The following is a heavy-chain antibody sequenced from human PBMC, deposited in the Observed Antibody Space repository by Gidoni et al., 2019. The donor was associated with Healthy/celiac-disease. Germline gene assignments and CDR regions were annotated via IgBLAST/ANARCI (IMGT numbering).Heavy chain of an antibody. CDR2: IYYSGST. CDR1: GGSISSSSYY. J-gene: IGHJ5*02. Sequence: QLQLQESGPGLVKPSATLSLTCTVSGGSISSSSYYWGWIRQPPGKGLEWIGSIYYSGSTYYNPSLKSRVTISVDTSKNQFSLKLSSVTAADTAVYYCARHQSSYGDRNWFDPWGQGTLVTVSS. D-gene: IGHD4-17*01. V-gene: IGHV4-39*01. CDR3: ARHQSSYGDRNWFDP.